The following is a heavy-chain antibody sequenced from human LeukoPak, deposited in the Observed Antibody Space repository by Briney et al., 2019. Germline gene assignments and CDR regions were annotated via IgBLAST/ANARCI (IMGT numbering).Heavy chain of an antibody. CDR1: GFTFSNYC. Sequence: SGGSLRLSCAASGFTFSNYCMHWVRQAPGTGLVLVSRINSDGSSTSYADSVKGRFTISRDNAKNTLYLQMKSLRAEDTAVYYCARDNYDGFDYWGQGTLVTVSS. CDR3: ARDNYDGFDY. D-gene: IGHD3-22*01. CDR2: INSDGSST. V-gene: IGHV3-74*01. J-gene: IGHJ4*02.